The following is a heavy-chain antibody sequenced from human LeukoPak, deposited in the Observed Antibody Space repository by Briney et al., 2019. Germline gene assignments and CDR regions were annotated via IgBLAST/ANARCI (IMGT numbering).Heavy chain of an antibody. Sequence: ASVKVSCKASGYTFTGYYIHWVRQAPGRGLEWMGWINPGNGGTHYAQKFQGRITVTSDTSITTSYMELSRLTSDDTALYYCAREYSASEHWGQGSLVTVSS. J-gene: IGHJ1*01. CDR3: AREYSASEH. CDR1: GYTFTGYY. D-gene: IGHD5-12*01. CDR2: INPGNGGT. V-gene: IGHV1-2*02.